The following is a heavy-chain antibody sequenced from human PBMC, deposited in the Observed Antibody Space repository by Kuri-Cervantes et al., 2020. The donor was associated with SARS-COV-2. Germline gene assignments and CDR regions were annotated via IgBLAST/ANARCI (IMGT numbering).Heavy chain of an antibody. CDR1: GFTFSSYG. CDR2: IWYDGSNK. D-gene: IGHD4-23*01. V-gene: IGHV3-30*19. Sequence: GESLKISCAASGFTFSSYGMHWVRQAPGKGLEWVAVIWYDGSNKYYADSVKGRFTISRDNSKNTLYLQMNSLRAEDTAVYYCARGYGGNVFDYWGQGTLVTVSS. J-gene: IGHJ4*02. CDR3: ARGYGGNVFDY.